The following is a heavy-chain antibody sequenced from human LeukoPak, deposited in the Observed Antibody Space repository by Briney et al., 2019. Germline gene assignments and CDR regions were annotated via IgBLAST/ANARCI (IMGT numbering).Heavy chain of an antibody. CDR2: ISGSGTT. J-gene: IGHJ5*02. Sequence: GGSLRLSCAASGFTFTSYAMNWVRQAPGKGLEWVSVISGSGTTYYADSVKGRFTISRDTASNTMHLEMNNLRIEDTAVYYCMRDYMGWFDPWGQGSLVTVSS. D-gene: IGHD3-10*01. CDR3: MRDYMGWFDP. CDR1: GFTFTSYA. V-gene: IGHV3-23*01.